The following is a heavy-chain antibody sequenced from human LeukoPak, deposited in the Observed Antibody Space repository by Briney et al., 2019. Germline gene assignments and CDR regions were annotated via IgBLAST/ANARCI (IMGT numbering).Heavy chain of an antibody. CDR2: ISWNSGSI. CDR1: GFTFDDYA. Sequence: GRSLRLSCAASGFTFDDYATHWVRQAPGKGLEWVSGISWNSGSIGYADSVKGRFTISRDNAKNSLYLQMNSLRAEDTALYYCAKDLSADSGRIDYWGQGTLVTVSS. CDR3: AKDLSADSGRIDY. D-gene: IGHD6-19*01. J-gene: IGHJ4*02. V-gene: IGHV3-9*01.